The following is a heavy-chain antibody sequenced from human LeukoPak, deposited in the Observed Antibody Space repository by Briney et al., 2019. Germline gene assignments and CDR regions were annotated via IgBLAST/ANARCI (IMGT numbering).Heavy chain of an antibody. D-gene: IGHD3-10*01. CDR3: ARDALVRGVVLPDY. J-gene: IGHJ4*02. Sequence: GGSLRLSCAASGFTFSNYWMTWVRQAPGKGLEWVANIKQDGSEKYYVDSVKGRFTITRDNAKNSLYLQMNSLSAEDTALYYCARDALVRGVVLPDYWGQGTLVTVSS. CDR1: GFTFSNYW. CDR2: IKQDGSEK. V-gene: IGHV3-7*04.